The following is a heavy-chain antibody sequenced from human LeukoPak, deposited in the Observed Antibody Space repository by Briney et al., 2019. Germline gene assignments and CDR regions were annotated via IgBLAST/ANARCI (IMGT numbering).Heavy chain of an antibody. Sequence: SETLSLTCTVSGGSISSGGYYWSWIRQPPGKGLEWIGYIYHSGSTYYNPSLKSRVTISVDRSKNQFSLKLSSVTAADTAVYYCASTAAGRAFDIWGQGAMVTVSS. J-gene: IGHJ3*02. V-gene: IGHV4-30-2*01. CDR3: ASTAAGRAFDI. CDR2: IYHSGST. D-gene: IGHD6-13*01. CDR1: GGSISSGGYY.